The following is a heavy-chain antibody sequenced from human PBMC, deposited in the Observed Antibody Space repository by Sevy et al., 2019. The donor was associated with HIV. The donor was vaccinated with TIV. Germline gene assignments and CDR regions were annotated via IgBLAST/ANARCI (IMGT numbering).Heavy chain of an antibody. CDR2: ISYSGST. CDR1: GGSISSYY. J-gene: IGHJ5*02. V-gene: IGHV4-59*08. CDR3: ARKGVSAYEDTFDP. Sequence: SETLSLTCTVSGGSISSYYWSWIRQPPGKGLEWIGYISYSGSTNYNPSLKSRVTISIDTSKNQFSLKLSSMTAADTAVYYCARKGVSAYEDTFDPWGQGTLVTVSS. D-gene: IGHD3-3*01.